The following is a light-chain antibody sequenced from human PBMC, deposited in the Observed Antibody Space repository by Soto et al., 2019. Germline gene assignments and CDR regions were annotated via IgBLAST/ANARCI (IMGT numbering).Light chain of an antibody. CDR3: QQYNTWPPWT. V-gene: IGKV3-15*01. Sequence: EIGMTQSPDNLSVSPGERATLSCRASQSVSSNLAWYQQKPGQAPRLLIYGASTRATGIPARFSGSGSGTEFTLTISSLQSEDLAVYYCQQYNTWPPWTFGHRT. J-gene: IGKJ1*01. CDR1: QSVSSN. CDR2: GAS.